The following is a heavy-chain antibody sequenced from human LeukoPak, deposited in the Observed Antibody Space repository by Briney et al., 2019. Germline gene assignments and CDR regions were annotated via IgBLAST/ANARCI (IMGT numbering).Heavy chain of an antibody. CDR2: VNLQGST. V-gene: IGHV4-4*02. D-gene: IGHD3-22*01. Sequence: SGTLSLTCGVSGGSISNTNWWTWVRQPPGKGLEWIGEVNLQGSTNYNPSLKSRVAISVDKSENHISLKLSSVTAADTAVYYCARDKDYFDSGGAFDIWGQGTMVTVSS. CDR1: GGSISNTNW. J-gene: IGHJ3*02. CDR3: ARDKDYFDSGGAFDI.